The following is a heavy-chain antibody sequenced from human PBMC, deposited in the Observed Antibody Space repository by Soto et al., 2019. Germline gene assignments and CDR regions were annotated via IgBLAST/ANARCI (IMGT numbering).Heavy chain of an antibody. J-gene: IGHJ3*02. CDR2: IYWDDDK. V-gene: IGHV2-5*02. D-gene: IGHD3-16*02. CDR1: GFSLSTSGVG. Sequence: SGPTLVNPTQTLTLTCTFSGFSLSTSGVGVGWIRQPPGKALEWLALIYWDDDKRYSPSLKSRLTITKDTSKNQVVLTMTNMDPVDTATYYCAHSTVPRNTFGVVIVIPAGVYAFDIWGQGTMVTGSS. CDR3: AHSTVPRNTFGVVIVIPAGVYAFDI.